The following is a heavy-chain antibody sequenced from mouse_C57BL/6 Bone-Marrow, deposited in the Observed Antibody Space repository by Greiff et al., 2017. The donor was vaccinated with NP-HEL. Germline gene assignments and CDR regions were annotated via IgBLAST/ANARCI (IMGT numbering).Heavy chain of an antibody. CDR1: GYTFTSYW. V-gene: IGHV1-55*01. CDR2: IYPGSGST. J-gene: IGHJ1*03. D-gene: IGHD2-3*01. CDR3: ARDGYSDWYCDV. Sequence: QVQLQQPGAELVKPGASVKMSCKASGYTFTSYWITWVKQRPGQGLEWIGDIYPGSGSTNYNEKFKSKATLTVDTSSSTAYMQLSSLTSEDSAVYDCARDGYSDWYCDVWGTGTTVTVSS.